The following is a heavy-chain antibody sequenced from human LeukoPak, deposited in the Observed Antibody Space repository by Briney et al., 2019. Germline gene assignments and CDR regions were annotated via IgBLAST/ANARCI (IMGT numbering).Heavy chain of an antibody. Sequence: GGSLRLSCAASGFTFSSYGMHWVRQAPGKGLEWVAVISYDGSNKYYADSVKGRFTISRDNSKNTLYLQMNSLRAEDTAVYYCAKDWVWEPGYYYYGMDVSGQGTTVTVSS. CDR2: ISYDGSNK. CDR1: GFTFSSYG. J-gene: IGHJ6*02. V-gene: IGHV3-30*18. CDR3: AKDWVWEPGYYYYGMDV. D-gene: IGHD1-26*01.